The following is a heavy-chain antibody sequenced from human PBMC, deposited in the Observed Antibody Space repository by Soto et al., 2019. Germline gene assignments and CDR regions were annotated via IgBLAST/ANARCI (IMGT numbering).Heavy chain of an antibody. D-gene: IGHD6-19*01. V-gene: IGHV3-48*02. Sequence: LSLTCAASGFTFSSYSMNWVRQAPGKGLEWVSYISSSSSTIYYADSVKGRFTISRDNAKNSLYLQMNSLRDEDTAVYYCARSLPRTGMSSGWYYYMDVWGKGTTVTVSS. CDR1: GFTFSSYS. J-gene: IGHJ6*03. CDR2: ISSSSSTI. CDR3: ARSLPRTGMSSGWYYYMDV.